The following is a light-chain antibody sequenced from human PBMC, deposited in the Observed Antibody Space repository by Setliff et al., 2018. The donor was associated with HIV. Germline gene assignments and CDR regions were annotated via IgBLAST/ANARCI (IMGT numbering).Light chain of an antibody. CDR1: SSDVGGYNY. J-gene: IGLJ1*01. CDR3: CSYVTGSTYV. Sequence: QSALTQPASASGSPGQSITISCTGTSSDVGGYNYVSWYQHYPGKAPKLMIYDVTKRPSGVSDRFSGSKSGNTASLTISGLQAEDDADYCCCSYVTGSTYVFGTGTKVTVL. V-gene: IGLV2-23*02. CDR2: DVT.